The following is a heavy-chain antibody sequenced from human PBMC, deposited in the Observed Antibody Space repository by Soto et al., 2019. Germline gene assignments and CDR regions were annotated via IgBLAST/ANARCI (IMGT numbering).Heavy chain of an antibody. CDR3: ASVQPDYGHYFLHY. D-gene: IGHD4-17*01. Sequence: ASVKVSCKASGYTFTSYGISWVRQAPGQGLEWMGWISAYNGNTNYAQKLQGRVTMTTDTSTSTAYMELRSLRSDDTAVYYCASVQPDYGHYFLHYWGQGTLVTVSS. CDR1: GYTFTSYG. J-gene: IGHJ4*02. CDR2: ISAYNGNT. V-gene: IGHV1-18*01.